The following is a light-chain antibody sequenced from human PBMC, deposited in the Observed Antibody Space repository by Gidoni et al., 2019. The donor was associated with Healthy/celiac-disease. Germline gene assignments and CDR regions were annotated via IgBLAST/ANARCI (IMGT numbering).Light chain of an antibody. Sequence: EIVLTQSPGTLSLSPRERATLSCRASQSVSSSYLAWYQQKPGQAPRLLIYGASSRATGIPDRFSGRGSGTDFTLTISRLEPEDFAVYYCQQYGSSPWTFGQGTKVEIK. CDR2: GAS. CDR3: QQYGSSPWT. J-gene: IGKJ1*01. V-gene: IGKV3-20*01. CDR1: QSVSSSY.